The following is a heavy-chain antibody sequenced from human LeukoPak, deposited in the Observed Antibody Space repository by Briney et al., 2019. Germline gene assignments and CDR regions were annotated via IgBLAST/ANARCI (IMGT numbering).Heavy chain of an antibody. CDR2: IYHSGST. CDR1: GYSISSGYY. CDR3: ARGGYSSGWYTKNV. Sequence: SETLSLTCAVSGYSISSGYYWGWIRQPPGKGLEWIGSIYHSGSTYYNPSLKSRVTISVDTSKNQFSLKLSSVTAADTAVYYCARGGYSSGWYTKNVWGQGTLVAVSS. D-gene: IGHD6-19*01. J-gene: IGHJ4*02. V-gene: IGHV4-38-2*01.